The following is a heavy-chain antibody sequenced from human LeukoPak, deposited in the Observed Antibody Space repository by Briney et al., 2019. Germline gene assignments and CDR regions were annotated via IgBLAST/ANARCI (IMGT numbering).Heavy chain of an antibody. D-gene: IGHD3-22*01. CDR1: GITFSNAC. Sequence: GGSLRLSCAASGITFSNACMSWARQAPGKGLVWVSHVNSEGSSTSYADSVKGRFTISRDNTKNTMYLQMNSLTAEDTAVYYCATNVFYDNSGNYRDYWGQGTLVTVSS. V-gene: IGHV3-74*01. CDR2: VNSEGSST. CDR3: ATNVFYDNSGNYRDY. J-gene: IGHJ4*02.